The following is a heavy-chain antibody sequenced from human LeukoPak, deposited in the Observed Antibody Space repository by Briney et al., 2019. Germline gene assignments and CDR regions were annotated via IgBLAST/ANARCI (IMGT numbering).Heavy chain of an antibody. CDR2: ISYDGSNK. Sequence: GGSLRLSCAPSGFTFISYAMHWVRQAPGKGLEWVAVISYDGSNKYYADSVKGRLTISRDNSKNTLYLQMKSLRHEDTAVYYCASVEGVTDYLDRWGQGALVTVSS. CDR3: ASVEGVTDYLDR. D-gene: IGHD3-16*01. J-gene: IGHJ4*02. V-gene: IGHV3-30*03. CDR1: GFTFISYA.